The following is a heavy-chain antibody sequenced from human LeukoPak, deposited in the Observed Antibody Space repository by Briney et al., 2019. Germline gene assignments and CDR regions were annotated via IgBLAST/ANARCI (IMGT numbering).Heavy chain of an antibody. CDR2: NNHSGST. D-gene: IGHD2-2*01. CDR3: ACGRWDIVVVPAAHFDY. CDR1: GRSFSGYY. J-gene: IGHJ4*02. Sequence: SETLSLTFAVSGRSFSGYYWSWIRQPPGKGLEEIGENNHSGSTNYNPSLKSRVTISADTSQNQFSLMLSSVSAADMAVYYCACGRWDIVVVPAAHFDYWGQGTLVTVSS. V-gene: IGHV4-34*01.